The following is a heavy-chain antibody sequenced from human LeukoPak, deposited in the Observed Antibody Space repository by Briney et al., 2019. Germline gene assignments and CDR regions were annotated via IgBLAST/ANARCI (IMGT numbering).Heavy chain of an antibody. CDR1: GFTFDDYT. Sequence: GGSLRLSCAASGFTFDDYTMHWVRQAPGKGLEWVSLISWDGGSTYYADSVKGRFTISRDNSKNSLYLQMNSLRTEDTALYYCAKDINDWGNYFDYRGQGTLVTVSS. CDR2: ISWDGGST. J-gene: IGHJ4*02. D-gene: IGHD7-27*01. CDR3: AKDINDWGNYFDY. V-gene: IGHV3-43*01.